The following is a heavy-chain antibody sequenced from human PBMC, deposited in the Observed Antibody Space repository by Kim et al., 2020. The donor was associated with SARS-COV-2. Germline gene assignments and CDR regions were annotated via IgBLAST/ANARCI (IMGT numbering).Heavy chain of an antibody. CDR2: IYYSGST. V-gene: IGHV4-59*01. Sequence: SETLSLTCTVSGGSISSYYWSWIRQPPGKGLEWIGYIYYSGSTNYNPSLKSRVTISVDTSKNQFSLKLSSVTAADTAVYYCASTLGDSSGYYFGYWGQGT. CDR3: ASTLGDSSGYYFGY. J-gene: IGHJ4*02. CDR1: GGSISSYY. D-gene: IGHD3-22*01.